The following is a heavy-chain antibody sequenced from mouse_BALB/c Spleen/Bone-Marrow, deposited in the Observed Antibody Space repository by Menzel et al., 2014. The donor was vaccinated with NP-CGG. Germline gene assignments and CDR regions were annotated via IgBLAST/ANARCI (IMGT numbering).Heavy chain of an antibody. CDR3: ARDRNYDINWYFDV. D-gene: IGHD1-1*01. J-gene: IGHJ1*01. CDR2: IRNKANGYTT. Sequence: EVKLVESGGGLVQPGGSLRLSCATSGFTFTDYYMSWVRQPPGKALEWLGFIRNKANGYTTEYSASVKGRFTISRDNSQSILYLQMNILRTEDSATYYCARDRNYDINWYFDVWGAGTTVTASS. CDR1: GFTFTDYY. V-gene: IGHV7-3*02.